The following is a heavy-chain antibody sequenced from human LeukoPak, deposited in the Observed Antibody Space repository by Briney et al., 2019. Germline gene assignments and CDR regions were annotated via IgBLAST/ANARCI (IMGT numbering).Heavy chain of an antibody. Sequence: SETLSLTCTVSGGSISSGDYYWSWIRQPPGKGLEWIGYIYYSGSTYYNPSLKSRVTISVDTSKNQFSLKLSSVTAADTAVYYCARDRGEYEWDVWGKGTTVTVSS. CDR1: GGSISSGDYY. CDR2: IYYSGST. D-gene: IGHD2-2*01. V-gene: IGHV4-30-4*01. J-gene: IGHJ6*04. CDR3: ARDRGEYEWDV.